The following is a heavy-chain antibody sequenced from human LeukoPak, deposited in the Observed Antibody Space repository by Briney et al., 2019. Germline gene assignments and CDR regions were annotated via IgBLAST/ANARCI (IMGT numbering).Heavy chain of an antibody. V-gene: IGHV1-8*01. CDR2: MYPNSGNT. CDR3: ARGTEYQLLFDSGWFDP. Sequence: ASVPVSCKASGYTFTSYDINWVRQATGQGLEWMGWMYPNSGNTGYAQKFQGRVTMTRNTSISTAYMELSSLRSEDTAVYYCARGTEYQLLFDSGWFDPGGQGTLVTVSS. D-gene: IGHD2-2*01. CDR1: GYTFTSYD. J-gene: IGHJ5*02.